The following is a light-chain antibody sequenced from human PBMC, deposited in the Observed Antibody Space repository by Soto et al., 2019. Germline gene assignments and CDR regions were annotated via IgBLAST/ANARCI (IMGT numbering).Light chain of an antibody. CDR1: QSVSSN. V-gene: IGKV3-11*01. Sequence: EIVLTQSPATLSSFPGDRVTLSCRASQSVSSNLAWYQQKPGQAPRLLIYDASNRATGIPARFSGSGSGTDFTLTISSLEPEDFAVYYCQQRSNWLITFGQGTRLENK. J-gene: IGKJ5*01. CDR2: DAS. CDR3: QQRSNWLIT.